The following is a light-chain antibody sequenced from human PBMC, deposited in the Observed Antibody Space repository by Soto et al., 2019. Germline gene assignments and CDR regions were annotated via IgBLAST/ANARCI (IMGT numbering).Light chain of an antibody. J-gene: IGKJ5*01. CDR3: QQRSNWSIT. V-gene: IGKV3-11*01. CDR1: QSVSSY. CDR2: DAS. Sequence: IELTQSPSTLSLSPSERATLSCRPSQSVSSYLAWYQQKPGQAPRLLIYDASNRAAGIPARFSGSGSGTDFTLTISSLEPEDFAVYYWQQRSNWSITFGQGTRLEI.